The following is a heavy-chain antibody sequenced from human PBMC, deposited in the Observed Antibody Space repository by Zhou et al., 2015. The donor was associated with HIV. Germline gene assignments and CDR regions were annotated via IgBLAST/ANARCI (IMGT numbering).Heavy chain of an antibody. D-gene: IGHD3-10*01. J-gene: IGHJ3*02. CDR1: GGTFSSYA. Sequence: QVQLVQSGAEVKKPGSSVKVSCKASGGTFSSYAISWVRQAPGQGLEWMGGIIPIFGTANYAQKFQGRVTITADESTSTAYMELSSLRSEDTAVYYCARDRGDDPEYYYGSGSYSNAFDIWGQGTMVTVSS. CDR3: ARDRGDDPEYYYGSGSYSNAFDI. CDR2: IIPIFGTA. V-gene: IGHV1-69*01.